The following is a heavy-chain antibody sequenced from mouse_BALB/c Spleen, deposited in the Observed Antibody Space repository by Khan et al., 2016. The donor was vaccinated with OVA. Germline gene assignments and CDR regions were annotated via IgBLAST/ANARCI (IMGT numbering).Heavy chain of an antibody. J-gene: IGHJ3*01. Sequence: QVQLQQSGPGLVQPSQNLSITCTVSGFSLITYGVHWVRQSPGKGLEWLGVIWSGGSTDYNEAFISRLSISKDNSKSQVFFKMNSLQSDDIAIYYCARSSYRYDFTYWGRGTLVTVSS. CDR3: ARSSYRYDFTY. V-gene: IGHV2-4-1*01. CDR1: GFSLITYG. D-gene: IGHD2-12*01. CDR2: IWSGGST.